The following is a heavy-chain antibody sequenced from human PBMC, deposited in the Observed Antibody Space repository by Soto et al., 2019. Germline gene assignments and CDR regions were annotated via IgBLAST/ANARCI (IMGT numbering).Heavy chain of an antibody. D-gene: IGHD3-3*01. CDR3: ARTPHDFWSGYDLDY. CDR2: IFSNDEK. CDR1: GFSLSNARMG. Sequence: GSGPTLVNPTETLTLTCTFSGFSLSNARMGVRWIRQPPGKALEWLAHIFSNDEKCYSTSLKSRLTISKDTSQSQVVLTMTNLDPVDTATYYCARTPHDFWSGYDLDYWGQ. J-gene: IGHJ4*02. V-gene: IGHV2-26*01.